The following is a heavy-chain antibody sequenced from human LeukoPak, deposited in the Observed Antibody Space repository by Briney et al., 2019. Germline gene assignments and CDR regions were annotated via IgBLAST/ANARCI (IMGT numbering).Heavy chain of an antibody. CDR1: GFTFSTYA. D-gene: IGHD6-19*01. CDR3: AKHPPYSSGWYYFDY. J-gene: IGHJ4*02. CDR2: ISASGGST. V-gene: IGHV3-23*01. Sequence: GGSLRLSCAASGFTFSTYAMSRVRQAPGKGLEWVSAISASGGSTYYADSVKGRFTISRDNSKNTMYLQMNSLRAEDTAVYYCAKHPPYSSGWYYFDYWGQGTLVTVSA.